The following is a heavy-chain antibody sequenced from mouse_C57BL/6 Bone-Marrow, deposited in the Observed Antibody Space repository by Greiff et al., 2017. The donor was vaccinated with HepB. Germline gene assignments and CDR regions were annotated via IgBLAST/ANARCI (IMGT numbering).Heavy chain of an antibody. D-gene: IGHD1-1*01. CDR1: GYTFTSYW. Sequence: QVQLQQPGAELVRPGTSVKLSCKASGYTFTSYWMHWVKQRPGQGLEWIGVIDPSDSYTNYNQKFKGKATLTVDTSSSTAYMQLSSLTSEDSAVYYCARRIYYYGSYYAMDYWGQGTSFTVSS. V-gene: IGHV1-59*01. CDR2: IDPSDSYT. CDR3: ARRIYYYGSYYAMDY. J-gene: IGHJ4*01.